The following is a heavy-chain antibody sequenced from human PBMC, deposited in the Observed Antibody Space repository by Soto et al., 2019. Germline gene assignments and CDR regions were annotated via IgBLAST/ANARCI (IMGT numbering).Heavy chain of an antibody. V-gene: IGHV4-34*01. CDR3: ARGGHCSSTSCYSGYYYYGMDV. Sequence: SETLSLTCAVYGGSFSGYYWSRIRQPPGKGLEWIGEINHSGSTNYNPSLKSRVTISVDTSKNQFSLKLSSVTAADTAVYYCARGGHCSSTSCYSGYYYYGMDVWGQGTTVTVSS. CDR1: GGSFSGYY. CDR2: INHSGST. D-gene: IGHD2-2*01. J-gene: IGHJ6*02.